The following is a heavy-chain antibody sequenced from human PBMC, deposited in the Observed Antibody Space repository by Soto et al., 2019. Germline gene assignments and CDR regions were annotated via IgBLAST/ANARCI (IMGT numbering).Heavy chain of an antibody. CDR1: GFPFSNAR. CDR3: TTVLGPYIVLMGSAHDY. Sequence: WGVLRLSRAAAGFPFSNARMSRVRPAPGKGLEWVGRIKSKTDGGTTDYAAPVKGRFTISRDDSKNTLYLQMNSLKTEDTAVYYCTTVLGPYIVLMGSAHDYWGQGTLVTVSS. J-gene: IGHJ4*02. V-gene: IGHV3-15*01. D-gene: IGHD2-8*01. CDR2: IKSKTDGGTT.